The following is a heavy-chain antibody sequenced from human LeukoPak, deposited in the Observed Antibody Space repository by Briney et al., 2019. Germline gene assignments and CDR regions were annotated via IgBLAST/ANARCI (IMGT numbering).Heavy chain of an antibody. V-gene: IGHV1-2*02. CDR1: GYTFTAYY. J-gene: IGHJ3*01. Sequence: ASVKVSCKASGYTFTAYYMHWVRQAPGQGLEWMGWINPNSGGTNYAQKFQGRVTMTRDTSISTAYLQWSSLKASDTAMYYCARRYSSSSGASDAFDFWGQGTMVTVSS. CDR2: INPNSGGT. D-gene: IGHD6-6*01. CDR3: ARRYSSSSGASDAFDF.